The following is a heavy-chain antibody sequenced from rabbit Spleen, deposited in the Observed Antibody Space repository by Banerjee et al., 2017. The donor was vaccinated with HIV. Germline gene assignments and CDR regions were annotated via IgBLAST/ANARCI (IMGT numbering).Heavy chain of an antibody. J-gene: IGHJ3*01. CDR3: ARGYNGYNGIIRLDL. CDR1: GFSFSGSYY. CDR2: IRAGSSDNT. Sequence: QSLEESGGDLVKPGASLTLTCTASGFSFSGSYYMCWIRQAPGKGLEWIACIRAGSSDNTYYASWVNGRFSISRSTSLNTVTLQMTGLTAADTATYFCARGYNGYNGIIRLDLWGPGTLVTVS. D-gene: IGHD7-1*01. V-gene: IGHV1S40*01.